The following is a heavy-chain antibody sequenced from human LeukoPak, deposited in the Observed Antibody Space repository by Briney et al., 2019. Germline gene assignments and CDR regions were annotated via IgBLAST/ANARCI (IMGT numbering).Heavy chain of an antibody. CDR2: ISGSGGST. J-gene: IGHJ2*01. CDR1: EFSVGSNY. V-gene: IGHV3-23*01. Sequence: GGSLRLSCAASEFSVGSNYMTWVRQAPGKGLEWVSAISGSGGSTYYADSVKGRFTISRDNSKNTLHLQMNSLRAEDTAVYYCAKALAWRYFDLWGRGTLVTVSS. CDR3: AKALAWRYFDL.